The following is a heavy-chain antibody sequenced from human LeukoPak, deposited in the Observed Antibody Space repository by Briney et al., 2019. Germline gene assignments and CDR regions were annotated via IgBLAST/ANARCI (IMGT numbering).Heavy chain of an antibody. V-gene: IGHV4-59*01. CDR1: GGSISLYY. Sequence: KSSESLSLTCTVSGGSISLYYWSWVRQPPGKGLEWIGYFYDTRSPKYNPSLERRVTISVDISRNQFSLNLTSVTAADTAVYHCARGRGSLIYWGQGTLATVSS. CDR3: ARGRGSLIY. D-gene: IGHD3-10*01. J-gene: IGHJ4*02. CDR2: FYDTRSP.